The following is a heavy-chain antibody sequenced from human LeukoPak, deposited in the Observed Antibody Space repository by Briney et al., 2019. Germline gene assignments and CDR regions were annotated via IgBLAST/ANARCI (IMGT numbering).Heavy chain of an antibody. CDR3: ARVARGKRYCSGGGSHDKPLYTWFDP. D-gene: IGHD2-15*01. CDR2: INHSGST. Sequence: KPSETLSLTCAVYGGSFSGYYWSWIRQPPGKGLEWSGDINHSGSTNYNPPLKSRVTISVDPSQNQFPLKLRSVTGADTAVYYCARVARGKRYCSGGGSHDKPLYTWFDPWGQGTLVTVSS. CDR1: GGSFSGYY. V-gene: IGHV4-34*01. J-gene: IGHJ5*02.